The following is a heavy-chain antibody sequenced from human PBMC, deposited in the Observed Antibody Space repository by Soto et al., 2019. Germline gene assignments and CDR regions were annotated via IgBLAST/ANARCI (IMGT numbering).Heavy chain of an antibody. CDR1: GFTFSSYI. V-gene: IGHV3-23*01. J-gene: IGHJ4*02. CDR2: ITADGGGT. D-gene: IGHD6-19*01. Sequence: GGSLRLSCTASGFTFSSYITNWVRQAPGKGLEWISTITADGGGTFYADSVKGRFTISRGNSKNTLYLQMDNLRAEDTAPYYCAKDRCGSGWPEFGCWGQGTQVTVSS. CDR3: AKDRCGSGWPEFGC.